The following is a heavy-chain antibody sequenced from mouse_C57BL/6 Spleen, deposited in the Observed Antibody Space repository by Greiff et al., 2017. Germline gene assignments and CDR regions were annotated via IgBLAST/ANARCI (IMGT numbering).Heavy chain of an antibody. D-gene: IGHD2-10*02. J-gene: IGHJ3*01. V-gene: IGHV1-18*01. CDR2: INPDNGGT. Sequence: VQLKESGPELVKPGASVKISCKASGYTFTDYYMDWVKQRPGQGLEWIGSINPDNGGTNYNQKFKGKATLTVDKSSSTAYMQLSSLTSEDTAVYDCAREDGLPGGMDYWGQGTPVTVSA. CDR3: AREDGLPGGMDY. CDR1: GYTFTDYY.